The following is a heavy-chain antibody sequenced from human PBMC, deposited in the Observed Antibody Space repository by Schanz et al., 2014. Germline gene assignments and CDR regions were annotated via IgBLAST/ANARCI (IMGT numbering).Heavy chain of an antibody. D-gene: IGHD3-3*01. CDR1: GYTLTNFD. V-gene: IGHV1-8*01. CDR3: SPKGMPPIWSGYPYFFDF. J-gene: IGHJ4*02. CDR2: MNPNSGTT. Sequence: QVQLVQSGAEVKKPGASVKVSCKASGYTLTNFDINWVRQAPGQGLEWMGWMNPNSGTTGYAQKFQGRVPMTRNTSTSTPFLSLRGLRSYSPALSSSSPKGMPPIWSGYPYFFDFWGQGTLVTVSS.